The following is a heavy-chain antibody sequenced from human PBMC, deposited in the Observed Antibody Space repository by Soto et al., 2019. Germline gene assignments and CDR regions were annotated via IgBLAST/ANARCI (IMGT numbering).Heavy chain of an antibody. V-gene: IGHV1-2*02. J-gene: IGHJ4*02. CDR3: SRAELTAPDY. Sequence: ASVKVSCKASGYTFTGYYIHWVRQAPGQGLEWMGWINPISGGTNYAQEFQGRVTMTRDTSISTAYMELNRVNSDDTAVYYCSRAELTAPDYWGQGTLVTVSS. CDR2: INPISGGT. CDR1: GYTFTGYY. D-gene: IGHD2-21*02.